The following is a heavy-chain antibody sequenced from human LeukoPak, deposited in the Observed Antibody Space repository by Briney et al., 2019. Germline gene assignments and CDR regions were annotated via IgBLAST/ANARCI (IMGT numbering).Heavy chain of an antibody. Sequence: SETLSLTCTVSGGSFSSGSYYWRWIRQPPGKGLEWIGYIYYSGSTNYNPSLKSRVTISVDTSKNQFSLKLSSVTAADTAVYYCAGGGWNTIFGHYYYGMDVWGQGTTVTVSS. CDR3: AGGGWNTIFGHYYYGMDV. D-gene: IGHD3-3*01. V-gene: IGHV4-61*01. CDR1: GGSFSSGSYY. CDR2: IYYSGST. J-gene: IGHJ6*02.